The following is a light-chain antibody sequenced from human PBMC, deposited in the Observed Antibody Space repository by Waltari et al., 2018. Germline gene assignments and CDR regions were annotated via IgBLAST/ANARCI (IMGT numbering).Light chain of an antibody. CDR1: QSVSSY. CDR3: QQRSNWAET. CDR2: DAS. J-gene: IGKJ2*01. V-gene: IGKV3-11*01. Sequence: EIVLTQSPATLSLSPGERATLSCRDSQSVSSYLAWYQQKPGQAPRLLIYDASNRATGIPARFSGSGSGTDFTLTISSLEPEDFAVYYCQQRSNWAETFGQGTKLEIK.